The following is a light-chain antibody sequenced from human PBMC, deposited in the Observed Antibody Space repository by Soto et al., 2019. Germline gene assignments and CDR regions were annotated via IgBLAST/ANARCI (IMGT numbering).Light chain of an antibody. J-gene: IGKJ4*01. V-gene: IGKV1-33*01. CDR1: QDITND. Sequence: DIQMTQSPSSLSASVGDRVTITCQASQDITNDLNWYQQKPGKAPKVLIYEASNLKTGVPSRFSGSGSGTDFTFTISSLQPEDIATSFCQQYDNVPLTLGGGTKVEIK. CDR3: QQYDNVPLT. CDR2: EAS.